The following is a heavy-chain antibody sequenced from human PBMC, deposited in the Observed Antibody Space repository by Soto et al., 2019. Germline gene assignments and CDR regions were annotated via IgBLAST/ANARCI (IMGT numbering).Heavy chain of an antibody. J-gene: IGHJ6*02. V-gene: IGHV1-8*02. CDR2: MSPKTGNT. Sequence: QVQLVQSGAEVKRPGASVTVSCKASGYSFTNDDISWVRRATGQGLEWMGWMSPKTGNTGFAQKFQGRVTMTRNTSITTAYMELTSLRSDDTAVYYCTRLIGYSAGSDVWCQGTTVTVSS. CDR1: GYSFTNDD. D-gene: IGHD5-18*01. CDR3: TRLIGYSAGSDV.